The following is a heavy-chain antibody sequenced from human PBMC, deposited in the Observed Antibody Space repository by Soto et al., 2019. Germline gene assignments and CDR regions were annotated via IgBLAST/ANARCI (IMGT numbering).Heavy chain of an antibody. J-gene: IGHJ1*01. D-gene: IGHD6-13*01. CDR3: AKDDGSSWYQYFQH. CDR2: ISGSGGST. Sequence: EVQLLESGGGLVQPGGSLRLSCAASGFTFSSYAMSWVRQAPGKGLEWVSAISGSGGSTYYADSVKGRFTISRDNSKHTLYQEMNSLRAEDTAVYYCAKDDGSSWYQYFQHWGQGTLVTVSS. V-gene: IGHV3-23*01. CDR1: GFTFSSYA.